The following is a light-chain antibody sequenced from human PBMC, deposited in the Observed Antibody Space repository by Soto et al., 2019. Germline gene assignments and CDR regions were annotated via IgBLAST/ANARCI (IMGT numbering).Light chain of an antibody. CDR2: EVT. Sequence: QSVLTQPASVSGFLGQSITISCTGANTDLSNYDSVSWYQQRPGNAPKLILFEVTKRPSGISSRFSGSKSGTAASLTISHLQADDESVYHCASYSGTNSWLFGGGTQLTVL. CDR1: NTDLSNYDS. CDR3: ASYSGTNSWL. V-gene: IGLV2-14*01. J-gene: IGLJ7*01.